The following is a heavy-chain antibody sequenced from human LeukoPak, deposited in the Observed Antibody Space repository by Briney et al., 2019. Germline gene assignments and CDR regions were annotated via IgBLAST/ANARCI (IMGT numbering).Heavy chain of an antibody. CDR2: IYYSGST. D-gene: IGHD5-18*01. J-gene: IGHJ6*03. V-gene: IGHV4-59*08. Sequence: SETLSLTCTVSGGSISSYYWSWIRQPPGKGLEGIGYIYYSGSTNYNPSLKSRVTISVDTSKNQFSLKLSSVTAADTAVYYCARHVDTAMVTRDYYYYMDVWGKGTTDTVSS. CDR3: ARHVDTAMVTRDYYYYMDV. CDR1: GGSISSYY.